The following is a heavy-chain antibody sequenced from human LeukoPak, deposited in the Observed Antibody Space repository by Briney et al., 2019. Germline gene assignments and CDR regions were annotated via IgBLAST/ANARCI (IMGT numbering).Heavy chain of an antibody. V-gene: IGHV5-51*01. J-gene: IGHJ4*02. D-gene: IGHD6-6*01. CDR2: IYPGDSDT. CDR1: GYGFTNSW. Sequence: GESLKISCKGSGYGFTNSWIGWVRQMPGKGLEWMAIIYPGDSDTRYSPSFQGQVTLSADKSISAAYLQWSSLKASDTAMYYCARLVTSSSSSYFDYWGQGTLVTVSS. CDR3: ARLVTSSSSSYFDY.